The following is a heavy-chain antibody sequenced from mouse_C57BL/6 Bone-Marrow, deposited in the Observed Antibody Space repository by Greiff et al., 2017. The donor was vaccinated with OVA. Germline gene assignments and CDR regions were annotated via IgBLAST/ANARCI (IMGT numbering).Heavy chain of an antibody. D-gene: IGHD1-1*02. CDR2: IHPNSGST. CDR1: GYTFTSYW. Sequence: QVQLQQPGAELVKPGASVKLSCKASGYTFTSYWMHWVKQRPGQGLEWIGMIHPNSGSTNYNEKFKSKATLTVDKSSSTAYMQLSSLTSEDSAVYDCAIWARSHWYFEVWGTGTTVTVSS. V-gene: IGHV1-64*01. CDR3: AIWARSHWYFEV. J-gene: IGHJ1*03.